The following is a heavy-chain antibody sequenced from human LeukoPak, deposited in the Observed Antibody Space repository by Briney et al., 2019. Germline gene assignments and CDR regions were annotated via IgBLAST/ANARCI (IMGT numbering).Heavy chain of an antibody. Sequence: GGSLRLSCAASGFTFSSYAMSWVRQAPGKGLEWVSAISGSGGSTYYADSVKGRFTISRDNSKNTLYLQMNSLRAEDTAVYYCARDGKPDIVATIGYFDYWGQRTLVTVSS. CDR2: ISGSGGST. CDR1: GFTFSSYA. CDR3: ARDGKPDIVATIGYFDY. J-gene: IGHJ4*02. V-gene: IGHV3-23*01. D-gene: IGHD5-12*01.